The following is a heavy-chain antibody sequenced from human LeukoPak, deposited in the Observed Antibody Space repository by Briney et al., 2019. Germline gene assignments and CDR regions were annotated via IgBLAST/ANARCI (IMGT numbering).Heavy chain of an antibody. CDR2: ISYDGSNK. V-gene: IGHV3-30*04. CDR1: GFTFSSYA. Sequence: GGSLRLSCAASGFTFSSYAMHWVRQAPGKGLEWVAVISYDGSNKYYADSVKGRFTISRDNSKNTLYLQMNSLRAEDTAVYYCASSNPRDYYGSGTIDYWGQGTLVTVSS. D-gene: IGHD3-10*01. CDR3: ASSNPRDYYGSGTIDY. J-gene: IGHJ4*02.